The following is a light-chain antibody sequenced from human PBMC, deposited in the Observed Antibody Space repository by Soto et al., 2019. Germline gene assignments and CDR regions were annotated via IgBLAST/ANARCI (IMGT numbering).Light chain of an antibody. CDR3: QQYDTLPIT. CDR1: QAINDY. Sequence: DIQMTQSPSSLSASVGDRVTITCQASQAINDYLTWYQQKPGKAPKLLIYEASNLETGVPSRFSGSGSGTPFTFTISSLQPEDIATYYCQQYDTLPITFGQGTRLEIK. J-gene: IGKJ5*01. CDR2: EAS. V-gene: IGKV1-33*01.